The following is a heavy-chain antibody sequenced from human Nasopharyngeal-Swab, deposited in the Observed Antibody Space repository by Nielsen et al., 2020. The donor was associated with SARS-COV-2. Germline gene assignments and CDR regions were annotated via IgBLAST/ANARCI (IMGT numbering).Heavy chain of an antibody. Sequence: GGSLRLSCAASGFSISSNYMSWVRQAPGKGLEWVSVIDDGGSTYYADSVKGRCTISRDSSKNTLYLQMNSLRAEDTAVYYCVRHGYGGNVIHEYFQHWGQGTLVTVSS. CDR2: IDDGGST. D-gene: IGHD4-23*01. J-gene: IGHJ1*01. CDR1: GFSISSNY. CDR3: VRHGYGGNVIHEYFQH. V-gene: IGHV3-53*01.